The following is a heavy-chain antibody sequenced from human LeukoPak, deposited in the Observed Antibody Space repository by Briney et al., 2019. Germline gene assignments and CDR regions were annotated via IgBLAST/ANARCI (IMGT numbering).Heavy chain of an antibody. CDR1: GFTFDDYA. J-gene: IGHJ4*02. Sequence: GRSLRPSCAASGFTFDDYAMHWVRQAPGKGLEWVSGISWNSGSIGYADSVKGRFTISRDNAKNSLYLQMNSLRAEDTALYYCAKDGQPTVTTVDYWGQGTLVTVSS. CDR3: AKDGQPTVTTVDY. D-gene: IGHD4-17*01. V-gene: IGHV3-9*01. CDR2: ISWNSGSI.